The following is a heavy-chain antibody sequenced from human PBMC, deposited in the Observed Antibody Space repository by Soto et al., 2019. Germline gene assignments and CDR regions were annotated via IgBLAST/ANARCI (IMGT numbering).Heavy chain of an antibody. CDR2: IFYSGST. Sequence: GKGLEWIGYIFYSGSTNYNPSFQRRLTISVDTSKNQFSMKLSSVTAADTAVYYCARVVDYDALTGYYRGAGWFDPWGQRTLVTVSS. CDR3: ARVVDYDALTGYYRGAGWFDP. J-gene: IGHJ5*01. V-gene: IGHV4-59*01. D-gene: IGHD3-9*01.